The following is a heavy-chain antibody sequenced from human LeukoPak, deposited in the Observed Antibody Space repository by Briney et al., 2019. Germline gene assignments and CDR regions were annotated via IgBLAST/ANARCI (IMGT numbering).Heavy chain of an antibody. CDR1: GGSISSSSYY. CDR3: ARYCTNGVCLDY. V-gene: IGHV4-39*07. CDR2: IYYSGST. J-gene: IGHJ4*02. D-gene: IGHD2-8*01. Sequence: SETLSLTCTVSGGSISSSSYYWGWIRQPPGKGLEWIGSIYYSGSTYYNPSLKSRVTISVDTSKNQFSLKLSSVTAADTAVYYCARYCTNGVCLDYWGQGTLVTVSS.